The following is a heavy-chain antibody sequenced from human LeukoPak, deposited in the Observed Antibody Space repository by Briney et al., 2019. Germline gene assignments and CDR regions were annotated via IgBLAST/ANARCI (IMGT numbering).Heavy chain of an antibody. D-gene: IGHD3-22*01. CDR2: IYYSGST. CDR3: ARTLDTSGYYHDY. V-gene: IGHV4-59*08. Sequence: SETLPLTCTVSGGSISGYYWSWIRQPPGKGLEWIGYIYYSGSTNYNPSLKSRVTISVDTSKNQFSLKLSSVTAADTAVYYCARTLDTSGYYHDYWGQGTLVTVSS. J-gene: IGHJ4*02. CDR1: GGSISGYY.